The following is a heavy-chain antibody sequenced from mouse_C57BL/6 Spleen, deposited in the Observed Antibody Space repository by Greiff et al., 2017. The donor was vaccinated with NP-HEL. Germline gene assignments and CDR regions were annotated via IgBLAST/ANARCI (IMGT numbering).Heavy chain of an antibody. Sequence: VKLMESGAELARPGASVKLSCKASGYTFTSYGISWVKQRTGQGLEWIGEIYPRSGNTYYNEKFKGKATLTADKSSSTAYMELRSLTSEDSAVYFCARTAQANWYFDVWGTGTTVTVSS. D-gene: IGHD3-2*02. CDR1: GYTFTSYG. J-gene: IGHJ1*03. CDR3: ARTAQANWYFDV. V-gene: IGHV1-81*01. CDR2: IYPRSGNT.